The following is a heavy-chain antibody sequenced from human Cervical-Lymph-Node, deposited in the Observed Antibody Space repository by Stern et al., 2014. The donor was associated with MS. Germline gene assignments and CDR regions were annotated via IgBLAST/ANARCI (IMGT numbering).Heavy chain of an antibody. V-gene: IGHV1-24*01. Sequence: DQLVESGAEVKTPGASVKVSCNVSGHPPSELAIHWLRQLPTSGLEWLGQFDPEDGETVYAQRLQGRLTMTEDTNTGTAYMTLTALTSDDTAVYYCATDRGVKWGPGTLVAVSS. CDR2: FDPEDGET. CDR1: GHPPSELA. D-gene: IGHD3-10*01. J-gene: IGHJ4*02. CDR3: ATDRGVK.